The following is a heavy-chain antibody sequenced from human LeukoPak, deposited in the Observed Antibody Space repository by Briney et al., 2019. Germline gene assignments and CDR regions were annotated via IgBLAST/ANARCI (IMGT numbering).Heavy chain of an antibody. Sequence: ASVKVSCKASGYTFTSYGISWVRQAPGQGLEWMGWINPNSGGTNYAQKFQGRVTMTRDTSISTAYMELSRLRSDDTAVYYCARGLLFDYWGQGTLVTVSS. V-gene: IGHV1-2*02. CDR1: GYTFTSYG. J-gene: IGHJ4*02. D-gene: IGHD3-22*01. CDR3: ARGLLFDY. CDR2: INPNSGGT.